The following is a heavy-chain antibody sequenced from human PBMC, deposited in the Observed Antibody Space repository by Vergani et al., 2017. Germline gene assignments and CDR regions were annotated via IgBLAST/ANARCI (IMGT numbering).Heavy chain of an antibody. D-gene: IGHD2-21*01. Sequence: QVQLQESGPGLVTPSQTLSLTCTVSGGSFSTGGQSWTWLRQSAGKGLEWIGRIYTSGATNYNPSLRSRGIMSVDASKKQFSLKLTSVTAADTAVYYCARDGGEYDKDALDVWGQGTKVTVTS. CDR3: ARDGGEYDKDALDV. J-gene: IGHJ3*01. CDR1: GGSFSTGGQS. CDR2: IYTSGAT. V-gene: IGHV4-61*02.